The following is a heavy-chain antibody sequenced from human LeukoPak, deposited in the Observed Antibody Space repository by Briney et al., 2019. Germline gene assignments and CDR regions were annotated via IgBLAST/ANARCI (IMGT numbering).Heavy chain of an antibody. CDR2: INEDGDDT. V-gene: IGHV3-23*01. J-gene: IGHJ4*02. Sequence: GGSLRLSCTASGFTFGSYAMSWVRQAPGKGLEWVAAINEDGDDTYSADAVKGRFTISRDNSKNTLYVQVNSLGTEDTAAYYFDYWGQGTLVTVSS. CDR3: DY. CDR1: GFTFGSYA.